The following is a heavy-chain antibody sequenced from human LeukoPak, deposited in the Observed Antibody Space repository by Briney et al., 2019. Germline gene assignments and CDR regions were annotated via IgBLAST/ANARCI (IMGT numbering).Heavy chain of an antibody. CDR2: INSDGSST. CDR1: GFTFSSSW. CDR3: ARAKARWYSSGPDYDPFDI. J-gene: IGHJ3*02. Sequence: PGGSLRLSCAASGFTFSSSWMHWVRQDPGKGLVWVSLINSDGSSTNYADSVKGRFSISRDNAKNSLYLQMNSLRAEDTAVYYCARAKARWYSSGPDYDPFDIWGQGTMVTVSS. V-gene: IGHV3-74*01. D-gene: IGHD6-19*01.